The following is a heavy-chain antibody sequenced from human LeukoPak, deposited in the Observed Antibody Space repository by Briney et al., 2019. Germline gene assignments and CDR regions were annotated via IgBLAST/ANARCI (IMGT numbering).Heavy chain of an antibody. CDR3: ARDLEQEEPSYYYGMDV. D-gene: IGHD1-14*01. CDR1: GDSVSSNSAA. Sequence: SQTLSLTCAISGDSVSSNSAAWNWIRQSPSRSLEWLGRTYYRSKWYNDYAVSVKSRITINPDTSKNQFSLQLNSVTPEDTAVYYCARDLEQEEPSYYYGMDVWGQGTTVTVSS. CDR2: TYYRSKWYN. V-gene: IGHV6-1*01. J-gene: IGHJ6*02.